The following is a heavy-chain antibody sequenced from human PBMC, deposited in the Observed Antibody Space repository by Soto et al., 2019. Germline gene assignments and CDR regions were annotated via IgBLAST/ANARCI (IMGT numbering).Heavy chain of an antibody. CDR2: IIPIQGRA. J-gene: IGHJ6*03. CDR3: AKSLLFVDHAYMGV. D-gene: IGHD2-21*01. V-gene: IGHV1-69*02. CDR1: GGSFISYT. Sequence: QVQLVQSGAEVKKPGSSVKVSCEASGGSFISYTFTWVRQAPGQGLEWMGRIIPIQGRANYALRLQDRVTITADRSTKTLCMELRCRRPEHTAVYYCAKSLLFVDHAYMGVWGKGTTVTVSS.